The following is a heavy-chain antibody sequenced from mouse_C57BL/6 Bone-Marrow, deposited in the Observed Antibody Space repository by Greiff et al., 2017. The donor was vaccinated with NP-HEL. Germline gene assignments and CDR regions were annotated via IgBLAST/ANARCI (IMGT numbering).Heavy chain of an antibody. CDR1: GFSLTSYG. CDR2: IWSGGST. D-gene: IGHD2-3*01. CDR3: ARNFGLYDGYYGFAY. Sequence: LQESGPGLVQPSQSLSITCTVSGFSLTSYGVHWVRQSPGKGLEWLGVIWSGGSTDYNAAFISRLSISKDNSKSQVFFKMNSLQADDTAIYYCARNFGLYDGYYGFAYWGQGTLVTVSA. V-gene: IGHV2-2*01. J-gene: IGHJ3*01.